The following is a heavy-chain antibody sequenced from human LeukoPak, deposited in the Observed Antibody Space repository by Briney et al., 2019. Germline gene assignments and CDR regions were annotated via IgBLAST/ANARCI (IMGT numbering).Heavy chain of an antibody. Sequence: GGSLRLSCAASEFTFSSYGMHWVRQAPGKGLEWVAVISYDGSNKYYADSVKGRFTISRDNSKNTLYLQMDSLRAEDTAVYYCAKLAQVVAATTDFDYWGQGTLVTVSS. D-gene: IGHD2-15*01. V-gene: IGHV3-30*18. CDR1: EFTFSSYG. J-gene: IGHJ4*02. CDR3: AKLAQVVAATTDFDY. CDR2: ISYDGSNK.